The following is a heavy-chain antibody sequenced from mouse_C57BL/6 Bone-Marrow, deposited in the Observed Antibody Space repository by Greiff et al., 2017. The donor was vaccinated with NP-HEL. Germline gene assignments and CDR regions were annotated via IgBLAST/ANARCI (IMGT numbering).Heavy chain of an antibody. V-gene: IGHV1-69*01. CDR3: ARGTSLSYYFDY. Sequence: VQLQQSGAELVMPGASVKLSCKASGYTFTSYWMHWVKQRPGQGLEWIGEIDPSDSYTNYNQKFKGKSTLTVDKSSSTAYMQLSSLTSEDSAVYYCARGTSLSYYFDYWGQGTTLTVSS. D-gene: IGHD2-14*01. CDR2: IDPSDSYT. J-gene: IGHJ2*01. CDR1: GYTFTSYW.